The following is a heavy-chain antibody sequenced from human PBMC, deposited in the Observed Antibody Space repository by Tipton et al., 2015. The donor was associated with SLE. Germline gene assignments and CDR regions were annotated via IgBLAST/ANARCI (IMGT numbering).Heavy chain of an antibody. D-gene: IGHD3-9*01. J-gene: IGHJ2*01. CDR2: ISGSGNFT. Sequence: GSLRLSCAASGFTFRTHAMSWVRQAPGRGLQWVSAISGSGNFTYYEASVKGRFTISRDNSRNTLSLQMNSLRAEDTAVYYCAKRSGDFLNWYFDLWGRGTLVTVSS. CDR1: GFTFRTHA. V-gene: IGHV3-23*05. CDR3: AKRSGDFLNWYFDL.